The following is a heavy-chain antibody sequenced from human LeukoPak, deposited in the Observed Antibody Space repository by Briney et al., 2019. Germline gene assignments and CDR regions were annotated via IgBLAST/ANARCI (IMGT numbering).Heavy chain of an antibody. V-gene: IGHV4-34*01. J-gene: IGHJ5*02. Sequence: SETLCLTCAVYGASFSGYCWSWIRQPPGKGLEWIGEIDHSGSTKYNPSLKGRLTISLDTSKNQFSLDLTSVTAADTAIYYCATGSQLGSYSWFEPWAQGTLVTVSS. CDR1: GASFSGYC. D-gene: IGHD1-1*01. CDR2: IDHSGST. CDR3: ATGSQLGSYSWFEP.